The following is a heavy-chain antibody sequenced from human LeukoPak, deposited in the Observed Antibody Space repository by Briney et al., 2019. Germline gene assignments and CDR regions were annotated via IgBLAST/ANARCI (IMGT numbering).Heavy chain of an antibody. J-gene: IGHJ4*02. CDR3: ARDRGVVVAAMGDY. CDR1: GGSISSSSYY. CDR2: IYYSGST. V-gene: IGHV4-39*07. Sequence: SETLSLTCTVSGGSISSSSYYWGWIRQPPGKGLEWIGSIYYSGSTYYNPSLKSRVTISVDTSKNQFSLKLSSVTAADTAVYYCARDRGVVVAAMGDYWGQGTLVTVSS. D-gene: IGHD2-15*01.